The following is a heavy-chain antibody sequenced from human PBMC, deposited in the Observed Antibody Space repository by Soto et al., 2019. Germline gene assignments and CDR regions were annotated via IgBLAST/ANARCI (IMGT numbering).Heavy chain of an antibody. CDR3: AKNGQPPYYYYGLDV. J-gene: IGHJ6*02. CDR1: GYTFTRYG. CDR2: ISGYNGDA. V-gene: IGHV1-18*01. D-gene: IGHD2-8*01. Sequence: ASVKVSCKASGYTFTRYGISWVRQAPGQGLEWMGWISGYNGDANYAQRFQGRVSVTIDTSTTTAYMELRTLTPDDTAVYYCAKNGQPPYYYYGLDVWGQGTTVTVSS.